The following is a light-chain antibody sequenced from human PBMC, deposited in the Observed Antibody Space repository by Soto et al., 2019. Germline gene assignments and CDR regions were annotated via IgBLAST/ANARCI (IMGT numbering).Light chain of an antibody. CDR3: SSYTTSSLGV. J-gene: IGLJ2*01. Sequence: QSALTQPASVSGSPGQSITISCTGTSSDVGAYNYVSWYQQHPGKAPKLIIYEVSNRPSGVSNRFSGSKSGNTASLTISGLQAEDEGDYYCSSYTTSSLGVFGGGTKVTVL. V-gene: IGLV2-14*01. CDR1: SSDVGAYNY. CDR2: EVS.